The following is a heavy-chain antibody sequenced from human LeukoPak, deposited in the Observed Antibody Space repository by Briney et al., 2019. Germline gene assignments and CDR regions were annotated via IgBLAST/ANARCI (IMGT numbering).Heavy chain of an antibody. V-gene: IGHV4-39*01. CDR3: VKSGGYGLIDY. Sequence: SETLSLTCAVSGASISGSGYYLGWIRRPPGKGLEWIGNIYYTGNTYYNASLQSRVTISIGTSKNQFSLRLNSVTAADTAMYYCVKSGGYGLIDYWGQGTLVTVSS. CDR1: GASISGSGYY. CDR2: IYYTGNT. J-gene: IGHJ4*02. D-gene: IGHD1-26*01.